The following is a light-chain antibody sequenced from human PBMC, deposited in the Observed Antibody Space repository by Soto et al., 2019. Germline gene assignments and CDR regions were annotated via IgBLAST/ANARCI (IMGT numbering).Light chain of an antibody. CDR2: EAS. J-gene: IGKJ4*01. V-gene: IGKV3-11*01. CDR3: QQHINWPLT. CDR1: QTISSS. Sequence: LSQSPAARALFSGEGAPLSCRASQTISSSLAWYQQKPGQAPRLLIYEASNRATGIPARFSGSGSGADFTLTISSLEPEDFALYYCQQHINWPLTFGGGTKVDIK.